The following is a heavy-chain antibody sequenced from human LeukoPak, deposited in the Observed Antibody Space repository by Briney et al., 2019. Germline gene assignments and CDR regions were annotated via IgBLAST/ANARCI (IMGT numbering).Heavy chain of an antibody. Sequence: PSETLSLTCAVYGGSFSGYYWSWLRQPPGKGLEWIGEINHSGSTNYNPSLKSRVTISVDTSKNQFSLKLSSVTAADTAVYYCARHGTNYYYYYMDVWGKGTTVTISS. CDR2: INHSGST. CDR3: ARHGTNYYYYYMDV. CDR1: GGSFSGYY. V-gene: IGHV4-34*01. D-gene: IGHD2-8*01. J-gene: IGHJ6*03.